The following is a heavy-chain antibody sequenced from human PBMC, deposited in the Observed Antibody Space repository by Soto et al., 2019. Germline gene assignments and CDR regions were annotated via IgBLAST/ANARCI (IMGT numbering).Heavy chain of an antibody. CDR2: MNPSGGST. D-gene: IGHD6-13*01. CDR3: AREVGSSWWGDYYYGMDV. CDR1: GYTFTSDY. V-gene: IGHV1-46*01. J-gene: IGHJ6*02. Sequence: ASVKVSCKASGYTFTSDYMHWVRQAPGQGLEWMGIMNPSGGSTSYAQKFQGRVTMTRDTSTSTVYMELSSLRSEDTAVYYCAREVGSSWWGDYYYGMDVWGQGTTVTVSS.